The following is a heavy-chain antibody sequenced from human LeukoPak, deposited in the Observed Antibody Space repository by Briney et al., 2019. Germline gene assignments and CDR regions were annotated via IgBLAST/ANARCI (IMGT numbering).Heavy chain of an antibody. Sequence: PSETLSLTCTVSGGSISGYYWSWIRQPPGKGLEWIGYIYYSGSTNYNPSLKSRVTISVDTSKNQFSLKLSSVIATDTAVYYCARQGRDILTGYFDYWGQGTLVTVSS. J-gene: IGHJ4*02. CDR2: IYYSGST. CDR1: GGSISGYY. CDR3: ARQGRDILTGYFDY. D-gene: IGHD3-9*01. V-gene: IGHV4-59*08.